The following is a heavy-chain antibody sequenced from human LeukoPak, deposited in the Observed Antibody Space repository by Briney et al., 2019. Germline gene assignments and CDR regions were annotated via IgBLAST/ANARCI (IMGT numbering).Heavy chain of an antibody. CDR1: GFTFSSYA. CDR3: ARAYCGGDCYPVDY. CDR2: ISYDGSNK. V-gene: IGHV3-30-3*01. Sequence: GGSLRLSCAASGFTFSSYAMHWVRQAPGKGLEWVAVISYDGSNKYYADSVKGRFTISRDNSKNTLYLQMNSLRAEDTAVYYCARAYCGGDCYPVDYWGQGTLVTVFS. J-gene: IGHJ4*02. D-gene: IGHD2-21*02.